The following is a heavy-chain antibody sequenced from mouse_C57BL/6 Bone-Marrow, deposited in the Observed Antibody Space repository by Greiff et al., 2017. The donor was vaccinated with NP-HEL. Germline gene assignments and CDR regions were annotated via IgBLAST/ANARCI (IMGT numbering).Heavy chain of an antibody. Sequence: EVQLQESGPGLVKPSQSLSLTCSVTGYSITSGYYWNWIRQFPGNKLEWMGYISYDGSNNSNPSLKNRISITRDTSKNQFFLKLNSVTTEDTATYYCARGGWLRYAMDYWGQGTSVTVSS. CDR1: GYSITSGYY. CDR2: ISYDGSN. V-gene: IGHV3-6*01. J-gene: IGHJ4*01. D-gene: IGHD2-2*01. CDR3: ARGGWLRYAMDY.